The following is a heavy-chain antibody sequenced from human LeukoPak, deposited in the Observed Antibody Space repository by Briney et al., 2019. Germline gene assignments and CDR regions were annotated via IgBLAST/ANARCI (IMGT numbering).Heavy chain of an antibody. V-gene: IGHV3-33*01. CDR1: GFTFSSYG. CDR3: ARWRQWLANFDY. Sequence: GRSLRLSCAASGFTFSSYGMHWVRQAPGKGLEWVAVIWYDGSNKYYADSVKGRFTISRDNSKNTLYLQMNSLRAEDTAVYYCARWRQWLANFDYWGQGTLVTVSS. CDR2: IWYDGSNK. D-gene: IGHD6-19*01. J-gene: IGHJ4*02.